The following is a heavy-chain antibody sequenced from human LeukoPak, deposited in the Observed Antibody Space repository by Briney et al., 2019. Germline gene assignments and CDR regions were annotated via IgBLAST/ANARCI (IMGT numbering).Heavy chain of an antibody. D-gene: IGHD6-13*01. Sequence: SETLSLTCTVSGGSISSSSYYWGWIRQPPGKGLEWIGSIYYSGSTYYNPSLKSRVTISVDTSKNQFSLKLSSVTAADTAVYYCARDPNAGTSAYFDFWGQGTLVPVSS. J-gene: IGHJ4*02. CDR2: IYYSGST. CDR1: GGSISSSSYY. V-gene: IGHV4-39*07. CDR3: ARDPNAGTSAYFDF.